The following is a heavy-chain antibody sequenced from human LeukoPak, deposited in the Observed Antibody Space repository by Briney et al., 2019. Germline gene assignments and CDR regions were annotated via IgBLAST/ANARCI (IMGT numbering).Heavy chain of an antibody. CDR2: ISYVGSNK. CDR1: RFTFSSYG. CDR3: ARVGRGHYFDY. Sequence: PGRSLRLSCAASRFTFSSYGMHWVRQAPGKGLEGVAVISYVGSNKYYADSVKGRFTISRDNSKNTLYLQVNSLRAEDTAVYYCARVGRGHYFDYWGQGTLVTVSS. J-gene: IGHJ4*02. V-gene: IGHV3-30*03.